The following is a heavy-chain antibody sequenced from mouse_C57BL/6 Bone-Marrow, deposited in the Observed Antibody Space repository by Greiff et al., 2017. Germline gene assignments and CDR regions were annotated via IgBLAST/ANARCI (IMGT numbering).Heavy chain of an antibody. CDR3: ARMGIYYGNSVAY. D-gene: IGHD2-1*01. V-gene: IGHV8-8*01. CDR1: GFSLSTFGMG. J-gene: IGHJ3*01. CDR2: IWWDDDK. Sequence: QVTLKVSGPGILQPSQTLSLTCSFSGFSLSTFGMGVGWISQPSGKGLEWLAHIWWDDDKYYNPDLKSWLTIVKCTSKNQVFLKIANVDTAATSTYYGARMGIYYGNSVAYWGQGTLVTVSA.